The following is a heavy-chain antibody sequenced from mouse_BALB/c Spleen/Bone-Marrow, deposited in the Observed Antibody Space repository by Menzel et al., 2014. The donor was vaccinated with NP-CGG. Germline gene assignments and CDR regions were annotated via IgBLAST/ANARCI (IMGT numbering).Heavy chain of an antibody. CDR2: ILPGSGST. CDR3: ARSGDYDENY. CDR1: GYTFSSYW. J-gene: IGHJ3*01. D-gene: IGHD2-4*01. V-gene: IGHV1-9*01. Sequence: VHLVESGAELMKPGASVKISCKATGYTFSSYWIEWVKQRPGHGLEWIGEILPGSGSTNYNEKFKGKATFTADTSSNTAYMQLSGLTSEDSAVYYCARSGDYDENYWGQGTLVTVSA.